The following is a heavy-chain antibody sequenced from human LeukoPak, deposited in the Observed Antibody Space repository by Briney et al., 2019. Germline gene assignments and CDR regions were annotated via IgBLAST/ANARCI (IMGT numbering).Heavy chain of an antibody. D-gene: IGHD1-1*01. Sequence: PGGSLRLSCAASGFTFSSYSMNWVRRAPGKGLEWVSSISSSSSYIYYADSVKGRFTISRDNAKNSLYLQMNSLRAEDTAMYCARDGVPVRLVAWFDPWGQGTLVTVSS. J-gene: IGHJ5*02. CDR3: ARDGVPVRLVAWFDP. CDR2: ISSSSSYI. V-gene: IGHV3-21*01. CDR1: GFTFSSYS.